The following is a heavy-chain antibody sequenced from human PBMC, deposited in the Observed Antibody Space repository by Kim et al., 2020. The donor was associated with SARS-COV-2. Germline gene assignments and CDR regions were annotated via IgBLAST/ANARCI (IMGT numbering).Heavy chain of an antibody. CDR3: AREGDGGNFDY. V-gene: IGHV3-11*01. D-gene: IGHD3-16*01. CDR2: ISTTGNTI. J-gene: IGHJ4*02. CDR1: GFPFSDFY. Sequence: GGSLRLSCAASGFPFSDFYMSWIRQAPGKGLEWVAYISTTGNTIYYADSVKGRFTISRDNAKNSLYLQMNSRRAEDTAVYDCAREGDGGNFDYWGQGTLVTVSS.